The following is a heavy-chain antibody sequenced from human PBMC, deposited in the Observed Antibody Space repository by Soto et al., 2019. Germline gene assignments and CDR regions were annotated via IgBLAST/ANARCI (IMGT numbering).Heavy chain of an antibody. CDR1: GYSFTSYG. CDR2: ISAYNGNT. V-gene: IGHV1-18*01. J-gene: IGHJ6*02. CDR3: ATDNGFGESDV. D-gene: IGHD3-10*01. Sequence: QVQLVQSGAEVKKPGASVKVSCKASGYSFTSYGISWVRQAPGQGLEWMGWISAYNGNTNYTQKLQGRATMTTDTSTSTGYMELRSLRSYNTAVYYCATDNGFGESDVCGQGTTVTVSS.